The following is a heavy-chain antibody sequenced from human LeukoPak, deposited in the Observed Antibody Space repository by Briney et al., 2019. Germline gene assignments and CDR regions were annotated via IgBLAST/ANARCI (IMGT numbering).Heavy chain of an antibody. J-gene: IGHJ6*03. CDR3: ARVGSWYEGYYYYYMDV. CDR1: GYTFTSYD. D-gene: IGHD6-13*01. CDR2: MNPNSGNT. Sequence: ASVKVSCKASGYTFTSYDINWVRQATGQGLEWMGWMNPNSGNTGYAQKLQGRVTMTTDTSTSTAYMELRSLRSDDTAVYYCARVGSWYEGYYYYYMDVWGKGTTVTVSS. V-gene: IGHV1-8*01.